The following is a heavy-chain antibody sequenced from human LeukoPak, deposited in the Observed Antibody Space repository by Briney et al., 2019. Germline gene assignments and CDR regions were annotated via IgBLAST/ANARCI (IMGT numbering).Heavy chain of an antibody. D-gene: IGHD1-26*01. J-gene: IGHJ4*02. V-gene: IGHV1-18*01. CDR3: ARDQLYSGSYSDY. Sequence: ASVKVSCKASGGTFSSYAISWVRQAPGQGLEWMGWISAYNGNANYAQKLQGRVTMTTDTSTSTAYMELRSLRSDDTAVYYCARDQLYSGSYSDYWGQGTLVTVSS. CDR2: ISAYNGNA. CDR1: GGTFSSYA.